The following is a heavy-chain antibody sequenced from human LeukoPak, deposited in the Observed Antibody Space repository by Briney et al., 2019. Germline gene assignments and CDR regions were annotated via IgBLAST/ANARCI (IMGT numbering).Heavy chain of an antibody. CDR2: ISGSSSYI. V-gene: IGHV3-21*01. CDR3: ARGATPDY. Sequence: PGGSLRLSCAASGFTFSSYTMNWVRQAPGKGLEWVSSISGSSSYIFYADSVEGRFTISRDNAENSLSLQMNSLRAEDTAVYYCARGATPDYWGQGTLVTVSS. CDR1: GFTFSSYT. J-gene: IGHJ4*02.